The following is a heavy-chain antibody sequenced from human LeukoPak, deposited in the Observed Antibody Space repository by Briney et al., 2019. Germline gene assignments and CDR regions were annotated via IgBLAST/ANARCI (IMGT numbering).Heavy chain of an antibody. CDR2: INAASGNT. CDR3: ARGRGYSGTAKSPYYFDY. D-gene: IGHD6-13*01. Sequence: ASVKVSCKASGYTFTSYAIHWMRQAPGQRLEWMGWINAASGNTKYSQKFQDRVTITRDTSASTVYMELSSLRSEDTAVYYCARGRGYSGTAKSPYYFDYWGQETLVTVPS. CDR1: GYTFTSYA. V-gene: IGHV1-3*01. J-gene: IGHJ4*02.